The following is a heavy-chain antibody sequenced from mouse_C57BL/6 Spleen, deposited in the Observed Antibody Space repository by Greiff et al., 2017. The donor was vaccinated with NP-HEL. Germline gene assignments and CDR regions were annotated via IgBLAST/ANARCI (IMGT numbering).Heavy chain of an antibody. Sequence: VQLHQSGAELVRPGTSVKLSCKASGYTFTSYWMHWVKQRPGQGLEWIGVIDPSDSYTNYNQKFKGKATLTVDTSSSTAYMQLSSLTSEDSAVYYCAREGDAMDYWGQGTSVTVSS. CDR3: AREGDAMDY. J-gene: IGHJ4*01. V-gene: IGHV1-59*01. CDR1: GYTFTSYW. CDR2: IDPSDSYT.